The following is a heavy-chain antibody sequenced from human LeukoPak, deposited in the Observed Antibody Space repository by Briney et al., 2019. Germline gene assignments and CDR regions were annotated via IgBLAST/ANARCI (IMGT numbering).Heavy chain of an antibody. Sequence: SETLSLTCTVSGASITGYYWSWIRQPPGKRLEWIGYIIYSGSINYNPALKSRVTISVDTSKNQFSLKLSSVTAADTAVYYCARGSSGSYSFDYWGQGTLVTVSS. J-gene: IGHJ4*02. CDR2: IIYSGSI. D-gene: IGHD3-10*01. CDR3: ARGSSGSYSFDY. CDR1: GASITGYY. V-gene: IGHV4-59*12.